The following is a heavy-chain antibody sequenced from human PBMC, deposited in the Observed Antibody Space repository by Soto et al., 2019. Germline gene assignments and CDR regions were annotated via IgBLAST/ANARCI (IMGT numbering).Heavy chain of an antibody. CDR1: GFTFSSYG. V-gene: IGHV3-30*18. Sequence: GGSLRLSXAASGFTFSSYGMHWVRQAPGKGLEWVAVISYDGSNKYYADSVKGRFTISRDNSKNTLYLQMNSLRAEDTAVYYCAKDWGDIVVVVAATSAYYGMDVWGQGTTVTV. D-gene: IGHD2-15*01. CDR3: AKDWGDIVVVVAATSAYYGMDV. J-gene: IGHJ6*02. CDR2: ISYDGSNK.